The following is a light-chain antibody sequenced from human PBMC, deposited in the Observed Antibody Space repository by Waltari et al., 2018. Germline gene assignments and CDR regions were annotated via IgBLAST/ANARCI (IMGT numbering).Light chain of an antibody. J-gene: IGKJ4*01. CDR2: AAS. V-gene: IGKV1-6*01. Sequence: MQMTPSASSLSSPVGDSVTLTCRASHGIRNDLGWYQQKPGKAPKLLIYAASSLQSGVPSRFSGSGSGTEFTLTLSSLQPEDFATYYCLQDYNYPPTFGGGTKVEIK. CDR3: LQDYNYPPT. CDR1: HGIRND.